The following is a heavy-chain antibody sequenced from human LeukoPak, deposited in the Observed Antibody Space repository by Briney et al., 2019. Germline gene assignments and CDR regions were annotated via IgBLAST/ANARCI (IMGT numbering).Heavy chain of an antibody. D-gene: IGHD2-2*01. J-gene: IGHJ4*02. CDR2: INHSGST. CDR3: ARGGGGDIVVVPAALDY. Sequence: PSETLSLTCAVYGGSFSGYYWSWIRQPPGKGLEWIGEINHSGSTNYNPSLKSRVTISVDTSKNQFPLKLSSVTAADTAVYCCARGGGGDIVVVPAALDYWGQGTLVTVSS. V-gene: IGHV4-34*01. CDR1: GGSFSGYY.